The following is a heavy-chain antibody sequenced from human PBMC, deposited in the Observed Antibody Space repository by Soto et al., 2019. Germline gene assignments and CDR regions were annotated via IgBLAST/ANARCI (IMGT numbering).Heavy chain of an antibody. V-gene: IGHV1-69*13. J-gene: IGHJ6*02. CDR3: ARGLWYYDSSGYTFYYGMDV. D-gene: IGHD3-22*01. Sequence: SLKRYCKSYGDTLSRYAIGWGRQTTEQVLYWMGGIIPIFGTANYAQKFQGRVTITADESTSTAYMELSSLRSEDTAVYYCARGLWYYDSSGYTFYYGMDVWGQGPTVTVSS. CDR2: IIPIFGTA. CDR1: GDTLSRYA.